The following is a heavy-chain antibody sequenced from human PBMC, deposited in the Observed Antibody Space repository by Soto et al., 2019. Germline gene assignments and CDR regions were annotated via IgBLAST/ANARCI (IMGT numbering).Heavy chain of an antibody. Sequence: SETLSLTCAVSGGSISCSNWWSWVRQPPGKGLEWIGEIYHSGSTNYNPSLKSRVTISVDKSKNQFSLKLSSVTAADTAVYYCASFRGYCSSTSCYIRWGQGTQVTVSS. CDR2: IYHSGST. CDR3: ASFRGYCSSTSCYIR. V-gene: IGHV4-4*02. J-gene: IGHJ4*02. D-gene: IGHD2-2*02. CDR1: GGSISCSNW.